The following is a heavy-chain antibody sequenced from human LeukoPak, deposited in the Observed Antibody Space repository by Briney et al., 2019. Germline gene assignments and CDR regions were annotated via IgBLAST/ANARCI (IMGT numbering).Heavy chain of an antibody. CDR2: IDSSSSAI. Sequence: PGGSLRLSCAASGFIFNSNSMNWVRQAPGKGLEWLSYIDSSSSAIYYAGSVKGRFTVSRDNDRSSLYLQMNSLRPEDTAVYYCVRTAGSGSNNWFDPWGQGTLVTVSS. D-gene: IGHD3-10*01. V-gene: IGHV3-48*01. CDR1: GFIFNSNS. J-gene: IGHJ5*02. CDR3: VRTAGSGSNNWFDP.